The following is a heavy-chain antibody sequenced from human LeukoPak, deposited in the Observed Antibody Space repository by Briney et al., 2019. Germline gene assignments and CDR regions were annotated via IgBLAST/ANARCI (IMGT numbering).Heavy chain of an antibody. CDR2: IKQDGSGK. V-gene: IGHV3-7*01. J-gene: IGHJ3*02. D-gene: IGHD6-19*01. CDR1: GFSFSSYA. CDR3: AREPIAVAGSSDAFDI. Sequence: PGGSLRLSCATSGFSFSSYAMSWVRQAPGKGLEWVANIKQDGSGKYYVDSVKGRFTISRDNAKNSLYLQMNSLRAEDTAVYYCAREPIAVAGSSDAFDIWGQGTMVTVSS.